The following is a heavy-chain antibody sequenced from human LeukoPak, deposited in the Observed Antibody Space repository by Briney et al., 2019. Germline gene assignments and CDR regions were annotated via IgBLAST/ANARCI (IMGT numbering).Heavy chain of an antibody. V-gene: IGHV1-69*13. Sequence: SVKVSCKASGGTFSSYAISWVRQAPGQGLEWMGGIIPIFGTANYAQKFQGRVTITADESTSTAYTELSSLRSEDTAVYYCARPDEDHGYSYGYNYWGQGTLVTVSS. CDR1: GGTFSSYA. CDR3: ARPDEDHGYSYGYNY. CDR2: IIPIFGTA. J-gene: IGHJ4*02. D-gene: IGHD5-18*01.